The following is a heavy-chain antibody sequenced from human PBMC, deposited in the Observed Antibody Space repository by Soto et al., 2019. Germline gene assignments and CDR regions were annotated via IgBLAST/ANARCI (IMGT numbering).Heavy chain of an antibody. D-gene: IGHD3-3*01. CDR3: ARGTYYDFWSGRNWFDP. CDR2: ICYSGST. CDR1: GGSISSYY. J-gene: IGHJ5*02. V-gene: IGHV4-59*01. Sequence: LSLTCTVSGGSISSYYWSWIRQPPGKGLEWIGYICYSGSTNYNPSLKSRVTISVDTSKNQFSLKLSSVTAADTAVYYCARGTYYDFWSGRNWFDPCGQGTLVTVSS.